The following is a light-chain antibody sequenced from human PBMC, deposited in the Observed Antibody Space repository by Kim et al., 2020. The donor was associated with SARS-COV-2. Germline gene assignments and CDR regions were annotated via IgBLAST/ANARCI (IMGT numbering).Light chain of an antibody. V-gene: IGLV6-57*03. CDR1: SGSIASNY. CDR2: EDN. CDR3: QSYDSANVI. Sequence: KTVPLSCTRSSGSIASNYVQWYQQRPGSAPTTVIFEDNQRPSGVPDRFSGSIDSSSNSASLTISGLKTEDEADYYCQSYDSANVIFGGGTQLTVL. J-gene: IGLJ2*01.